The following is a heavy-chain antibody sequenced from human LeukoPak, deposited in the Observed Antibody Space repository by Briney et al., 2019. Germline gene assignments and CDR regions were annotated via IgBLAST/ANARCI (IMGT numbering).Heavy chain of an antibody. J-gene: IGHJ5*02. CDR1: GFTFSSYG. CDR2: INWNGGST. V-gene: IGHV3-20*03. CDR3: AKAFRIAAASSSWFDP. D-gene: IGHD6-13*01. Sequence: PGGSLRLSAAASGFTFSSYGMSWVRQAPGNELEGVSGINWNGGSTGYVDPVKGRFTISRDNAKNSLYMQMNSLRAEDTALYYCAKAFRIAAASSSWFDPWGQGTLVTVSS.